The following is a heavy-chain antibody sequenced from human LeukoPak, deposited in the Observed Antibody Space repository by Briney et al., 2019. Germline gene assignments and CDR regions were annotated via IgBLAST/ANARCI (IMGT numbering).Heavy chain of an antibody. Sequence: PSETLSLTCTVSGGSISSYYWSWIRQPPGKGLEWIGYIYYSGSTNYNPSLKSRVTISVDTSKNQFSLKLSSVTAADTAVYYCARGMRTAMVPPNHWGQGTLVTVSS. CDR2: IYYSGST. V-gene: IGHV4-59*01. CDR1: GGSISSYY. D-gene: IGHD5-18*01. CDR3: ARGMRTAMVPPNH. J-gene: IGHJ5*02.